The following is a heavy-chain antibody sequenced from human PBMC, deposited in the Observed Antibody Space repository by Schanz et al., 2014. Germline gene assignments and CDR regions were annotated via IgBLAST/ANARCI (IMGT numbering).Heavy chain of an antibody. V-gene: IGHV3-33*03. J-gene: IGHJ4*02. D-gene: IGHD2-2*01. CDR2: IWYDENNK. CDR3: AKYLLYGAPMPLNHLDY. CDR1: GFTVSSNR. Sequence: GQLAESGGGLVQPGGSLRLSCAVSGFTVSSNRMSWVRQAPGKGLEWVAVIWYDENNKYYADSVKGRFTMSRYNSKNTLYLQMISLRADDTAVYYCAKYLLYGAPMPLNHLDYWGQGTLVTVSS.